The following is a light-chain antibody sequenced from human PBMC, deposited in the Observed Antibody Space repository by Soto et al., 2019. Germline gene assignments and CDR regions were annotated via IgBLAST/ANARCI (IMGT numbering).Light chain of an antibody. CDR2: AAS. CDR3: QKDNSAPRT. CDR1: QSISNY. Sequence: DIQMTQSPSSLSASVGDRVTITCRASQSISNYLAWYQQKPGKVPKLLIYAASTLQSGVPSRFSGSGSGTDFTLTISSLQPEDVATYYCQKDNSAPRTFGGGTKVDNK. J-gene: IGKJ4*01. V-gene: IGKV1-27*01.